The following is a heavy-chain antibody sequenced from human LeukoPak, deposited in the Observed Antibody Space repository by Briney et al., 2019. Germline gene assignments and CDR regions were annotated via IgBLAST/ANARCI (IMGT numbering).Heavy chain of an antibody. J-gene: IGHJ4*02. Sequence: SETLSLTCGVCSGSFRGYYWSWIRQPPGKGLEWIGEINHSGSTNYNPSLKSRVTISVDTSNNQFSLKVSSVTAADTAVYYCARGRPPNYWGQGTLVTVSS. CDR1: SGSFRGYY. V-gene: IGHV4-34*01. CDR2: INHSGST. CDR3: ARGRPPNY.